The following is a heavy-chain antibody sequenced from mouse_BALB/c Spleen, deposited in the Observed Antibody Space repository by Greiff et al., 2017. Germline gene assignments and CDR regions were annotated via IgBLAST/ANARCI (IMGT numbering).Heavy chain of an antibody. CDR3: APYYYGSSYGYFHV. J-gene: IGHJ1*01. Sequence: VQLQQSGAELVKPGASVKLSCTASGFNIKDTYMHWVKQRPEQGLEWIGRIDPANGNTKYDPKFQGKATITADTSSNTAYLQLSSLTSEDTAVYYCAPYYYGSSYGYFHVWGAGTTVTVSS. D-gene: IGHD1-1*01. CDR1: GFNIKDTY. CDR2: IDPANGNT. V-gene: IGHV14-3*02.